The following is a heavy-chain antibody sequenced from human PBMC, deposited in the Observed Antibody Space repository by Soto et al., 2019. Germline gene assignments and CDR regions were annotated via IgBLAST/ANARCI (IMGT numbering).Heavy chain of an antibody. V-gene: IGHV3-23*01. Sequence: PGGSLRLSCAASGFTFSSYAMSWVRKAPGKGLEWVSAISGSGGSTYYADSVKGRFTISRDNSKNTLYLQMNSLRAEDTAVYYCAKNKGDIVVVVAAMSPPDYWGQGTLVTVSS. D-gene: IGHD2-15*01. J-gene: IGHJ4*02. CDR3: AKNKGDIVVVVAAMSPPDY. CDR1: GFTFSSYA. CDR2: ISGSGGST.